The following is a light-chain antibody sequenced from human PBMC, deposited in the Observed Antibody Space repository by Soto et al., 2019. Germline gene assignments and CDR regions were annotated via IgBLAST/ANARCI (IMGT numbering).Light chain of an antibody. CDR3: QSYDTSNPVV. J-gene: IGLJ2*01. Sequence: NFMLTQPHSVSESPGKTVTISCTRSSGSIASNYVQWYQQRPGSAPTTLIYEVDQRPSGVPDRFSGSIDSSSNSASLTISGLKTEDEADYYCQSYDTSNPVVFGGGTKVTVL. CDR2: EVD. CDR1: SGSIASNY. V-gene: IGLV6-57*04.